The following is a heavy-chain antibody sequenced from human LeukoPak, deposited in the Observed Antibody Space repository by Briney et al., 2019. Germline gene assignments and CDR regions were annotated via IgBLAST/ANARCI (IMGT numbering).Heavy chain of an antibody. CDR1: GYTFTSYG. CDR2: ISAYNGNT. Sequence: ASVKVSCKASGYTFTSYGISWVRQALGQGLEWMGWISAYNGNTNYAQKLQGRVTMTTDTSTSTAYMELRSLRSDDTAVYYCARDQAESGVFYDFWSGYYVNINWFDPWGQGTLVTVSS. V-gene: IGHV1-18*01. CDR3: ARDQAESGVFYDFWSGYYVNINWFDP. J-gene: IGHJ5*02. D-gene: IGHD3-3*01.